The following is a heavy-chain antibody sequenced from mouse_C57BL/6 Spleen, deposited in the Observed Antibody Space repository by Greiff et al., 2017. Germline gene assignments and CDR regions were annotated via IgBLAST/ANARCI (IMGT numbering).Heavy chain of an antibody. V-gene: IGHV6-6*01. D-gene: IGHD5-5*01. Sequence: EVMLVESGGGLVQPGGSMKLSCAASGFTFSDAWMDWVRQSPEKGLEWVAEIRNKANNHATYYAESVKGRFTISRDDSKSSVYLQMNSLRAEDTGIYYCTVLPLPDFDYWGQGTTLTVSS. CDR1: GFTFSDAW. CDR3: TVLPLPDFDY. J-gene: IGHJ2*01. CDR2: IRNKANNHAT.